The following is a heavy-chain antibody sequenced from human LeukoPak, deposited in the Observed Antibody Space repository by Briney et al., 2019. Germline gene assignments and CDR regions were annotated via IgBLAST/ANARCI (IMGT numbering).Heavy chain of an antibody. J-gene: IGHJ4*02. CDR3: ARDFLSSGPGY. Sequence: GGSLRLSCAASGFTFSSYSMNWVRQAPGKGLEWVSSISSSSYIYYADSVKGRFTISRDNAKNSLYLQMNSLRAEDTAVYYCARDFLSSGPGYWGQGTLVTVSS. V-gene: IGHV3-21*01. D-gene: IGHD3-22*01. CDR2: ISSSSYI. CDR1: GFTFSSYS.